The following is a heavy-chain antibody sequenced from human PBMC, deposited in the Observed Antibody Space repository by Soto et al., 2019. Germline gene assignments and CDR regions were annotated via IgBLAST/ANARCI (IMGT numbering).Heavy chain of an antibody. CDR3: ARIYSGYDLGYFDY. CDR1: GFTFSSYS. J-gene: IGHJ4*02. Sequence: EVQLLESGGGLVQPGGSLRLSCAASGFTFSSYSMNWVRQAPGKGLEWVSYISSSSSTIYYADSVKGRFTISRDNAKNSLYLQMNSLRDEDTAVYYCARIYSGYDLGYFDYWAREPWSPSPQ. D-gene: IGHD5-12*01. V-gene: IGHV3-48*02. CDR2: ISSSSSTI.